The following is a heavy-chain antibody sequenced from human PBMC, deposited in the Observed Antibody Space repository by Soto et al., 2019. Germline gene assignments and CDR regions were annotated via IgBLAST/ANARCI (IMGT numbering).Heavy chain of an antibody. V-gene: IGHV1-2*04. CDR1: GYTFTGYY. Sequence: ASVKVSCKASGYTFTGYYMHWVRQAPGQGLEWMGWINPNSGGTNYAQKFQGWVTMTRDTSISTAYMELSRLRSDDTAVYYCARDGLYSSGWYWFDPWGQGTLVTVSS. D-gene: IGHD6-19*01. CDR2: INPNSGGT. J-gene: IGHJ5*02. CDR3: ARDGLYSSGWYWFDP.